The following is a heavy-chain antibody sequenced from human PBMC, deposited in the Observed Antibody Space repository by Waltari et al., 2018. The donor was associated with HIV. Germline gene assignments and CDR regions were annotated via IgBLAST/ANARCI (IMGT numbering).Heavy chain of an antibody. V-gene: IGHV3-9*01. J-gene: IGHJ4*02. CDR3: AKGYGSGWYYFDY. CDR2: ISWNSGST. Sequence: EVQLVESGGGLVQPGRSLRLSCAASGFTFDDYAMHWVRQAPGKGLEWVSGISWNSGSTGYADSVKGRFTISRDNAKNSLYLQMNSLRAEDTALYYCAKGYGSGWYYFDYWGQGTLVTVSS. D-gene: IGHD6-19*01. CDR1: GFTFDDYA.